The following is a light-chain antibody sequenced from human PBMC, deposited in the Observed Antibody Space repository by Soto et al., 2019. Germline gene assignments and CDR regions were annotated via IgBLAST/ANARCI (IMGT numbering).Light chain of an antibody. CDR2: VAS. CDR1: QVISTS. Sequence: DIRLTQSPSFLSPSIVESVTITCGASQVISTSLAWYQVKPGKAPKLLIYVASSLQGGVPSRFSGSGSGTDFTLTIGSLQPDDFATYYCQQSYSTPITFGQGTRLEI. CDR3: QQSYSTPIT. J-gene: IGKJ5*01. V-gene: IGKV1-39*01.